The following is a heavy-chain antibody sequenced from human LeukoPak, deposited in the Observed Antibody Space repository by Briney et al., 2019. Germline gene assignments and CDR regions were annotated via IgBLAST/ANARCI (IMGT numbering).Heavy chain of an antibody. J-gene: IGHJ4*02. CDR3: ARAAYGSGAADFDY. CDR1: GGSFSSYY. CDR2: IYSSGTT. D-gene: IGHD3-10*01. Sequence: SETLSLTCTVSGGSFSSYYWSWLRQPVGKGLEWIGRIYSSGTTNYNPSLKSRVTISVDTSKNQFSLKLSSVTAADTAVYYCARAAYGSGAADFDYWGQGTLVTVSS. V-gene: IGHV4-4*07.